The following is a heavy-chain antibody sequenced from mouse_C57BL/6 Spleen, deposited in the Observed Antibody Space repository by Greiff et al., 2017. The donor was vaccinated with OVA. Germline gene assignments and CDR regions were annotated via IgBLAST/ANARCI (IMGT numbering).Heavy chain of an antibody. CDR3: ARKLYDYDVGLFAY. Sequence: VQLQRSGAELVKPGASVKMSCKASGYTFTTYPIEWMKQNHGKSLEWIGNFHPYNDDTKYNEKFKGKATLTVEKSSSTVFLELSRLTSDDSAVYYCARKLYDYDVGLFAYWGQGTLVTVSA. V-gene: IGHV1-47*01. CDR1: GYTFTTYP. J-gene: IGHJ3*01. D-gene: IGHD2-4*01. CDR2: FHPYNDDT.